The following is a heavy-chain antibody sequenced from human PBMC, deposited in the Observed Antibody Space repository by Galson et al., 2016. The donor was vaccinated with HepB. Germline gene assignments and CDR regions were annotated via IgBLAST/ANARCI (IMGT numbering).Heavy chain of an antibody. CDR1: GGSISPYY. V-gene: IGHV4-59*08. J-gene: IGHJ5*02. D-gene: IGHD3-22*01. CDR2: IYYIGST. CDR3: ARRRNYYDSSGYYYDYFDP. Sequence: SETLSLTCTVSGGSISPYYWSWIRQPPGKGLEWIGRIYYIGSTNYNPSLRSQVTISVDTSRNQFSLRLSSVTAADTAVYYCARRRNYYDSSGYYYDYFDPWGRGTLVTVSS.